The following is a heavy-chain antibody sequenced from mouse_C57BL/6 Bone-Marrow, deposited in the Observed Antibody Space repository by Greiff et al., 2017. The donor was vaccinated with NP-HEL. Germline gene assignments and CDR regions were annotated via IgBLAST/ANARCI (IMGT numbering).Heavy chain of an antibody. V-gene: IGHV1-69*01. CDR2: IDPSDSYT. CDR1: GYTFTSYW. CDR3: ARHWYFDY. J-gene: IGHJ2*01. Sequence: VQLQQPGAELVMPGASVKLSCKASGYTFTSYWMHWVKQRPGQGLEWIGEIDPSDSYTNYNQKFKGKSTLTVDKSSSTAYMQPSSLTSEDSAVYYCARHWYFDYWGQGTTLTVSS. D-gene: IGHD4-1*01.